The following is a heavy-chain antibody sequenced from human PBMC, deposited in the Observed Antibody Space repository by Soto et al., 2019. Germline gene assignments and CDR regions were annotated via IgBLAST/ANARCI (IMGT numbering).Heavy chain of an antibody. CDR1: GGSFSGYY. Sequence: SETLSLTCAVYGGSFSGYYWSWIRQPPGKGLEWIGEINHSGSTNYNPSLKSRVTISVDTSKNQFSLKLSSVTAADTAVYYCARGQGVYYYYGMDVWSQGTTVTVSS. CDR2: INHSGST. CDR3: ARGQGVYYYYGMDV. V-gene: IGHV4-34*01. D-gene: IGHD3-16*01. J-gene: IGHJ6*02.